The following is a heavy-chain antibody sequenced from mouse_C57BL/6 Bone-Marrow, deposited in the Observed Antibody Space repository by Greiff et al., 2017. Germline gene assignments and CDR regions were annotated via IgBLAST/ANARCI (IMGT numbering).Heavy chain of an antibody. D-gene: IGHD2-5*01. V-gene: IGHV1-82*01. CDR1: GYAFSSSW. Sequence: QVQLQQSGPELVKPGASVKISCKASGYAFSSSWMNWVKQRPGTGLEWIGRIYPGDGDTNYNGKFKGKATLTADKSSSTAYMQLSRLTSEDSAVYFCATYYSNYVGFAYWGQGTLVTVSA. CDR3: ATYYSNYVGFAY. CDR2: IYPGDGDT. J-gene: IGHJ3*01.